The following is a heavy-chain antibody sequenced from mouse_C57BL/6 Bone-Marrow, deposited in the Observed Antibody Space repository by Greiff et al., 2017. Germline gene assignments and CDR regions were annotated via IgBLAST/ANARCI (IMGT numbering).Heavy chain of an antibody. CDR2: SRNKANDYTT. Sequence: EVMLVESGGGLVQSGRSLRLSCATSGFTFSDFYMEWVRQAPGKGLEWIAASRNKANDYTTEYSASVQGRFIVSRDTSQSILYLQMNALRAEDTAIYYCARDADDGYPLAYWGQGTLVTVSA. CDR1: GFTFSDFY. D-gene: IGHD2-3*01. V-gene: IGHV7-1*01. J-gene: IGHJ3*01. CDR3: ARDADDGYPLAY.